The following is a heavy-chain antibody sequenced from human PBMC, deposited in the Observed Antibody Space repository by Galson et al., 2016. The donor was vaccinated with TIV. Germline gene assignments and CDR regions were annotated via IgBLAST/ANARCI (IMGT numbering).Heavy chain of an antibody. Sequence: SLRLSCAASGFTFSSYAMSWVRQAPGKGLEWVSAISASGGSTYYADSVKGRFTISRDNSKKTVYMQMNSLRAEDTAVYCCAKVPSSGFYYYYGMDVWGQETTVTVSS. J-gene: IGHJ6*02. CDR3: AKVPSSGFYYYYGMDV. V-gene: IGHV3-23*01. CDR1: GFTFSSYA. CDR2: ISASGGST. D-gene: IGHD3-22*01.